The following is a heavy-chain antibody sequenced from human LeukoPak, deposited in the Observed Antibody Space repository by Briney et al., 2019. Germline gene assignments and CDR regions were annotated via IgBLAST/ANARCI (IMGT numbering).Heavy chain of an antibody. V-gene: IGHV4-30-4*08. CDR3: ARETYYYGSGSYYLDAFDI. CDR2: IYYSGST. CDR1: GGSISSGDYY. D-gene: IGHD3-10*01. J-gene: IGHJ3*02. Sequence: SQTLSLTCTVSGGSISSGDYYWRWIRQPPGKGLEWIGYIYYSGSTYYNPSLKSRVTISVDTSKSQFSLKLSSVTAADTAVYYCARETYYYGSGSYYLDAFDIWGQGTMVTVSS.